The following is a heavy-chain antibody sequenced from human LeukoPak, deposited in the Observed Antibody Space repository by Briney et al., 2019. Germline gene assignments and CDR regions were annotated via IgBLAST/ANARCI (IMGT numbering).Heavy chain of an antibody. CDR1: GVTFTRYD. V-gene: IGHV3-30-3*01. CDR2: ISSDENKK. J-gene: IGHJ4*02. Sequence: GGSLRLSCAASGVTFTRYDKHCVREAPGRGRGGGAVISSDENKKEYANAVKGRFNIARDNSQNTLFVQMNSLRVEDTAVYYCVLRHYGGLFDNWGQGALVIVST. D-gene: IGHD4-23*01. CDR3: VLRHYGGLFDN.